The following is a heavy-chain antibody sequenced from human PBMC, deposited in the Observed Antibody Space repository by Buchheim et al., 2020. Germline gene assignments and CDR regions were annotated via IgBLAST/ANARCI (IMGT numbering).Heavy chain of an antibody. Sequence: QVQLVQSGAEVKKPGASVKVSCKASGYTFTSYYMHWVRQAPGQGLEWMGIINPSGGSTSYAQKFQGRVTMTRDTSTSTVYMELSSLRSEDTAVYYCARDTAVADFWSGYYPLRSQGYYYYMDVWGKGTT. CDR3: ARDTAVADFWSGYYPLRSQGYYYYMDV. V-gene: IGHV1-46*01. CDR1: GYTFTSYY. D-gene: IGHD3-3*01. J-gene: IGHJ6*03. CDR2: INPSGGST.